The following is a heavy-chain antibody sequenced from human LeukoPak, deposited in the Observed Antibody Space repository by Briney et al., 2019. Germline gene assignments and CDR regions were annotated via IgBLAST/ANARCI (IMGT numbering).Heavy chain of an antibody. Sequence: GASLRLSCAASGFTFSSYAMSWVRQAPGKGLEWVSAISGSGGSTYYADSVKGRFTISRDNSKNTLYLQMNSLRAEDTAVYYCAKDKWYYYDSSGYYHDPWGQGTLVTVSS. D-gene: IGHD3-22*01. V-gene: IGHV3-23*01. CDR1: GFTFSSYA. J-gene: IGHJ5*02. CDR2: ISGSGGST. CDR3: AKDKWYYYDSSGYYHDP.